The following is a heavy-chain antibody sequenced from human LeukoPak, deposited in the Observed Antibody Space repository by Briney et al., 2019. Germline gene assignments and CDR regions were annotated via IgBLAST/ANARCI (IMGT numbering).Heavy chain of an antibody. CDR3: ARDGARYCSGGSCYRYFQH. CDR2: ISYDGSNK. CDR1: GFTFSSYA. J-gene: IGHJ1*01. D-gene: IGHD2-15*01. Sequence: GGSLRLSCAASGFTFSSYAMHWVRQAPGKGLEWVAVISYDGSNKYYADSVKGRFTISRDNSKNTLYLQMYSLRAEDTAVYYCARDGARYCSGGSCYRYFQHWGQGTLVTVSS. V-gene: IGHV3-30-3*01.